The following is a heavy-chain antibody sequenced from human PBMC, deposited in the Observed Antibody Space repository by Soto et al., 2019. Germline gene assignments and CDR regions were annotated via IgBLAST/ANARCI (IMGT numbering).Heavy chain of an antibody. CDR2: IIPILGIA. V-gene: IGHV1-69*08. D-gene: IGHD2-2*01. Sequence: VQLVQSGAEVKKPGSSVKVSCKASGGTFSSYTISWVRQAPGQGLEWMGRIIPILGIANYAQKFQGRVTITADKSTSTAYMELSSLRSEDTAVYYCAREGYCSSTSCYGYFQHWGQGTLVTVSS. CDR1: GGTFSSYT. J-gene: IGHJ1*01. CDR3: AREGYCSSTSCYGYFQH.